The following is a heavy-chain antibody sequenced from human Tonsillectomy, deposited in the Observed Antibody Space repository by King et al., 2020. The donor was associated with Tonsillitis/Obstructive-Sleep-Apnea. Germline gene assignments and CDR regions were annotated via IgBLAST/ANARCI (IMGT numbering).Heavy chain of an antibody. CDR3: ARGDILTGYYASTDFDY. V-gene: IGHV4-34*01. J-gene: IGHJ4*02. CDR1: GGSFRGYY. CDR2: TNQSGST. Sequence: QLQQWGAGLLKPSETLSLTCAVYGGSFRGYYWSWIRQPPGKGLEWIGETNQSGSTKYNPSLKSRVTILVDTSKNQFSLKLTSVTAADTAVYYCARGDILTGYYASTDFDYWGQGTLVTVSS. D-gene: IGHD3-9*01.